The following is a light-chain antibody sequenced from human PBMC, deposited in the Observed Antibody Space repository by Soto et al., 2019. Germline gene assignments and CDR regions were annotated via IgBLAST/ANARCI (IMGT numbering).Light chain of an antibody. CDR2: NSI. V-gene: IGLV1-40*01. CDR3: QSYDRSLSGVV. Sequence: QSVLTQPPSVSGAPGQRVTISCTGSSSNIGAGYDVQWYQQVPGTAPKLLISNSINRPSGVPDRFSGSRSDTSASLAITGLQAEDEADYYCQSYDRSLSGVVFGGGTKVTVL. CDR1: SSNIGAGYD. J-gene: IGLJ3*02.